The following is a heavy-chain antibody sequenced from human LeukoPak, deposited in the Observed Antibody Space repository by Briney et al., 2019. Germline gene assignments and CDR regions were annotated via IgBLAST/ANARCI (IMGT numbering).Heavy chain of an antibody. CDR1: GGSFSGYY. Sequence: SETLSLTCAVYGGSFSGYYWSWIRQPPGKGLEWIGEINHSGSTNYNPSLKSRVIISVDTSKNQFSLKLSSVTAADTAVYYCAREFLYYGAIYNYYYYMDVWGKGTTVTVSS. D-gene: IGHD3-10*01. CDR2: INHSGST. V-gene: IGHV4-34*01. J-gene: IGHJ6*03. CDR3: AREFLYYGAIYNYYYYMDV.